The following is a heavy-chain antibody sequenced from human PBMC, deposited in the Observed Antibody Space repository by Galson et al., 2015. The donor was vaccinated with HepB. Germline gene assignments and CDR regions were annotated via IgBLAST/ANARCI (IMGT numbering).Heavy chain of an antibody. CDR3: ARDTDDTEGYYMTFEY. Sequence: SLRLSCAASGFSVSDFALHWVRQGPGKGQEWVALISHVGKHQYYAHVVRGRFTISRDISKNTLNLQMNSLRVEDTGIYYCARDTDDTEGYYMTFEYWGQGTLVTVSS. V-gene: IGHV3-30*04. D-gene: IGHD1-26*01. CDR1: GFSVSDFA. CDR2: ISHVGKHQ. J-gene: IGHJ4*02.